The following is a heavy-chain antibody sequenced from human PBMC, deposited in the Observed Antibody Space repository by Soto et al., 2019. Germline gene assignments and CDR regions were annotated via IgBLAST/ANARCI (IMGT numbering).Heavy chain of an antibody. CDR3: ARVAVAGTRVDY. V-gene: IGHV4-4*02. CDR1: GGSISSSNW. J-gene: IGHJ4*02. D-gene: IGHD6-19*01. Sequence: QVQLQESGPGLVKPSGTLSLTCAVSGGSISSSNWWSWVRQPPGKGLEWIGEIYHSGSTNYNPSLKRRGTISVDKSKNQCSRKLSSVTAADTAVYYCARVAVAGTRVDYWGQGTLVTVSS. CDR2: IYHSGST.